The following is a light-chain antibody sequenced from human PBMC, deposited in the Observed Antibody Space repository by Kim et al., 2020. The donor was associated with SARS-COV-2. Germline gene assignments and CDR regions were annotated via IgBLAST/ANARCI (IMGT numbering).Light chain of an antibody. CDR1: QSLSRN. CDR3: QQYSDSPPT. Sequence: GAPGEQAPLACRASQSLSRNLAWYQQKRGQAPRLLIYDASTRAAGLPDRFSGSGSGTEFTLTISSPQSEDFAVYYCQQYSDSPPTFGQGTKVDIK. CDR2: DAS. J-gene: IGKJ1*01. V-gene: IGKV3-15*01.